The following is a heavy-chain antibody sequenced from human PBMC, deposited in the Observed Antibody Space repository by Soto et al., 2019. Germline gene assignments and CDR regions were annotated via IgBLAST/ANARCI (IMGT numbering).Heavy chain of an antibody. CDR3: ARGRAGYYGSGSYYHLYYFDY. CDR2: INHSGST. J-gene: IGHJ4*02. Sequence: SRLRQNPRKGLEWIGEINHSGSTNYNPSLKSRVTISVDTSKNQFSLKLSSVTAADTAVYSCARGRAGYYGSGSYYHLYYFDYWGQGTLVTVSS. D-gene: IGHD3-10*01. V-gene: IGHV4-34*01.